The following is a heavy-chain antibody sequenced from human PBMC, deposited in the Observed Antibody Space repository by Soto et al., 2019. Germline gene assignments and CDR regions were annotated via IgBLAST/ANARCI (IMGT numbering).Heavy chain of an antibody. CDR2: ISAYNGNT. CDR3: ARTDYDFWSGYFDY. Sequence: QVQLVQSGAEVKKPGASGKVSCKASVYTFTSYVISWVRQAPGQGLEWMGWISAYNGNTNYAQKLQGRVTMTTDTSTSTAYMELRSLRSDDTAVYYCARTDYDFWSGYFDYWGQGTLVTVSS. CDR1: VYTFTSYV. V-gene: IGHV1-18*01. D-gene: IGHD3-3*01. J-gene: IGHJ4*02.